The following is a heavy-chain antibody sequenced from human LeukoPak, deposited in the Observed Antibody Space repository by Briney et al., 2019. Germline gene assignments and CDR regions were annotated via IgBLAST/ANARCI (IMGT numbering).Heavy chain of an antibody. CDR3: ALLGVASDFDY. D-gene: IGHD5-12*01. CDR1: GFPFSVFE. CDR2: IGSSGTTR. Sequence: PGGSLRLSCAVSGFPFSVFEFNWVRQAPGKGLEWVSNIGSSGTTRYYADSVKGRFSISRDNAKNSLYLQMNSLRVEDTGVYYCALLGVASDFDYWGQGALVTVSS. V-gene: IGHV3-48*03. J-gene: IGHJ4*02.